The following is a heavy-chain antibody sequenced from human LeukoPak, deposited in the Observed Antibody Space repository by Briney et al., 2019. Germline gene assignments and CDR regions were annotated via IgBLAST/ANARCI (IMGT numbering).Heavy chain of an antibody. CDR1: GFTFGDYA. D-gene: IGHD2-15*01. V-gene: IGHV3-30-3*02. J-gene: IGHJ6*03. CDR2: ISYDGGNK. CDR3: AKSLYCSGGSCYRRPYYYYYYMDV. Sequence: GGSLRLSCTASGFTFGDYAMHWVRQAPGKGLEWVAVISYDGGNKFYADSVKGRFTISRDNSKNTLYLQMNSLRAEDTAVYYCAKSLYCSGGSCYRRPYYYYYYMDVWGKGTTVTVSS.